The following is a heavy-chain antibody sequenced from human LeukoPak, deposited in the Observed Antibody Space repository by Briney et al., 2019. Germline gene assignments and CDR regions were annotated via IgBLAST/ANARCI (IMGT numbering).Heavy chain of an antibody. Sequence: GGSLRLSCAVSGFTVSNNYMSWVRQAPGKGLACVSVIYSGGDTYYADSAKGRFTISRDNSKSTLYLQMNSLETEDTAVYYCARESYGDYFFDYWGQGTLVTVSS. J-gene: IGHJ4*02. CDR1: GFTVSNNY. V-gene: IGHV3-53*05. CDR3: ARESYGDYFFDY. D-gene: IGHD4-17*01. CDR2: IYSGGDT.